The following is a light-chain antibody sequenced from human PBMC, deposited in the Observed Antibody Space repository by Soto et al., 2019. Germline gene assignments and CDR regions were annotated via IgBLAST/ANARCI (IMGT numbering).Light chain of an antibody. CDR1: QSINAH. V-gene: IGKV3-15*01. CDR2: GAS. CDR3: QKYNTWVWT. J-gene: IGKJ1*01. Sequence: EVVMTQSPATLSVSPGERVTLSCRASQSINAHLAWYQQKPGQAPRLLIHGASTRATGIPARFSGSGFGTELTINIGSLQSEYVAFYYCQKYNTWVWTFGQGTTVEIQ.